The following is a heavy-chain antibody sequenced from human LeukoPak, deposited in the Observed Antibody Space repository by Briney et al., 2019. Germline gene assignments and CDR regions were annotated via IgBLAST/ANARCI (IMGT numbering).Heavy chain of an antibody. CDR3: ARNNGMDV. CDR2: VNRDGSET. Sequence: GGSLRLSCAASGFTFSSYSMTWVHQVPGRGPEWVANVNRDGSETYYLDSVKGRFTISKDNAKNSLYLQMNSLRAEDTALYHCARNNGMDVWGQGTTVIVFS. CDR1: GFTFSSYS. J-gene: IGHJ6*02. V-gene: IGHV3-7*03.